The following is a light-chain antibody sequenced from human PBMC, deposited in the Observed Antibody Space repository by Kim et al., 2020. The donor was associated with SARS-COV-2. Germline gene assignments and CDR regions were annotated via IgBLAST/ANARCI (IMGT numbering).Light chain of an antibody. Sequence: DIQISQSPSSLHASIGDTVTITCQASQDIHDFLSWFQQKPGRAPKLLICDASHLEPGVPSRFSGSGSGTHFIFNISSLQPEDTATYFCQQYESLPLIFGQGTRLEIK. CDR1: QDIHDF. J-gene: IGKJ5*01. V-gene: IGKV1-33*01. CDR2: DAS. CDR3: QQYESLPLI.